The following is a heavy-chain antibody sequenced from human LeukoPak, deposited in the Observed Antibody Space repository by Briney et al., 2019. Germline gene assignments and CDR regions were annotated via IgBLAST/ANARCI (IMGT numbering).Heavy chain of an antibody. CDR2: IKSKTDGGTT. V-gene: IGHV3-15*07. CDR3: TTMNWTIPTGGIDY. Sequence: PGGSLRLSCAASGFTFSSYSMNWVRQAPGKGLEWVGRIKSKTDGGTTDYAAPVKGRFTISRDDSKNTLYLQMNSLKTEDTAVYYCTTMNWTIPTGGIDYWGQGTLVTVSS. CDR1: GFTFSSYS. D-gene: IGHD1-1*01. J-gene: IGHJ4*02.